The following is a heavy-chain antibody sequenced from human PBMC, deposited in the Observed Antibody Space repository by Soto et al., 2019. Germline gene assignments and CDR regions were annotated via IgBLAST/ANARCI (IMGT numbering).Heavy chain of an antibody. D-gene: IGHD3-10*01. Sequence: GGSLRLSCGVSGFTFRSYAMYWVRQAPGKGLEWVAVITHDGSQKYYADYVKGRFTISRDNSKNTLYLQMNSLRVEDTAVYFCVRDRGFPDSFDLWGQGTMVTLSS. CDR1: GFTFRSYA. CDR3: VRDRGFPDSFDL. J-gene: IGHJ3*01. V-gene: IGHV3-30*04. CDR2: ITHDGSQK.